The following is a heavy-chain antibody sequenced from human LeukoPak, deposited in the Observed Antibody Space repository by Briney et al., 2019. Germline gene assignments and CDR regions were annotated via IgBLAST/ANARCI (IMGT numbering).Heavy chain of an antibody. J-gene: IGHJ5*02. D-gene: IGHD6-6*01. CDR2: IYYSGST. Sequence: SETLSLTCTVSGSSISSSSYYWGWIRQPPGKGLEWIGSIYYSGSTYYNPSLKSRVTISVDTSKNQFSLKLSSVTAADTAVYYCARDWEDSSSRVFDPWGQGTLVTVSS. CDR3: ARDWEDSSSRVFDP. CDR1: GSSISSSSYY. V-gene: IGHV4-39*07.